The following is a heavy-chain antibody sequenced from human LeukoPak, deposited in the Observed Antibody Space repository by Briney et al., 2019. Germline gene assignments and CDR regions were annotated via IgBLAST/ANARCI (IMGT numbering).Heavy chain of an antibody. CDR3: AKSPDYYYYYYMGV. J-gene: IGHJ6*03. Sequence: GATLRLPCAASGFTFSSYGMSWVRQAPGKGLEWVSAISGSGGSTYYADSVKGRFTISRDNSKNTLYLQMNSLRAEDTAVYYCAKSPDYYYYYYMGVWGKGTTVTVSS. CDR1: GFTFSSYG. V-gene: IGHV3-23*01. CDR2: ISGSGGST.